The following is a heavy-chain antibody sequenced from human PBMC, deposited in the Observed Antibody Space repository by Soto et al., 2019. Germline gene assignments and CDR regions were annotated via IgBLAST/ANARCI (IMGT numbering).Heavy chain of an antibody. Sequence: QVQLVESGGGVVQPGRSLRLSCAASGFTFSSYAMHWVRQAPGKGLEWVAVISYDGSNKYYADSVKGRFTISRDNSKNTLYLQMNSLRAEDTAVYYCASSNLGYCSGGSCYSFDYWGQGTLVTVSS. CDR2: ISYDGSNK. CDR1: GFTFSSYA. V-gene: IGHV3-30-3*01. CDR3: ASSNLGYCSGGSCYSFDY. D-gene: IGHD2-15*01. J-gene: IGHJ4*02.